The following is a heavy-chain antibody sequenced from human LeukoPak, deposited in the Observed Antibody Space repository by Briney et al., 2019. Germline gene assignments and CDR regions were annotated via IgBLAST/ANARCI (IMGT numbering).Heavy chain of an antibody. CDR3: AKASTDYDILTGQYSPTLFDS. D-gene: IGHD3-9*01. V-gene: IGHV4-31*03. Sequence: SQTLSLTCTVSGGFISSGGYYWSWIRQHPGKGLEWIGYIYYSGTTYYNPSLKSRVTISADTSQNQFSLKLSSVTAADTAVYYCAKASTDYDILTGQYSPTLFDSWGQGTLVTVSS. CDR2: IYYSGTT. CDR1: GGFISSGGYY. J-gene: IGHJ4*02.